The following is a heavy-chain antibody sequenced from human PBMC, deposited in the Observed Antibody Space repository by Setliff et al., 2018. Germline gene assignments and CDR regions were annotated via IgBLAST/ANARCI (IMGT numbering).Heavy chain of an antibody. Sequence: GESLKISCTASGLSYSNDWVSWVRQAPGKGLEWLASINPHGTEKYYADSVKGRFTISRDIAYNSLYLQMNSLRVEDSGVYYCAKDRDNRWHNFDSWGHGVLVTVSS. CDR2: INPHGTEK. D-gene: IGHD1-1*01. V-gene: IGHV3-7*03. J-gene: IGHJ4*01. CDR1: GLSYSNDW. CDR3: AKDRDNRWHNFDS.